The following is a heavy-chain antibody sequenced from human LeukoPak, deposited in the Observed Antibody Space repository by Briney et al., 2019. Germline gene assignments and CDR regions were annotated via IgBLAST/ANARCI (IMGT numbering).Heavy chain of an antibody. Sequence: GASVKVSCKASGYTFTSYYMHWVRQAPGQGLDWMGIINPSGGSTSYAQKFQGRVTMTRDMSTSTVYMELSSLRSEDTAVYYCARGGYMVPFDYWGQGTLVTVSS. CDR1: GYTFTSYY. V-gene: IGHV1-46*01. J-gene: IGHJ4*02. D-gene: IGHD4/OR15-4a*01. CDR3: ARGGYMVPFDY. CDR2: INPSGGST.